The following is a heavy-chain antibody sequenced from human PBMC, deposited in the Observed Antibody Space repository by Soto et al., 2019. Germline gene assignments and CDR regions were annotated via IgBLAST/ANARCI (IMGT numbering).Heavy chain of an antibody. Sequence: PGESLKISCKGSGYSFTSYWIGWVRQMPGKGLEWMGIIYPGDSDTRYSPSFQGQVTISADKSISTAYLQWSSLKASDTAMYYCAPSSTSSGWSYYYDYGMDVWGQGTTVTVPS. CDR1: GYSFTSYW. CDR3: APSSTSSGWSYYYDYGMDV. D-gene: IGHD6-19*01. V-gene: IGHV5-51*01. CDR2: IYPGDSDT. J-gene: IGHJ6*02.